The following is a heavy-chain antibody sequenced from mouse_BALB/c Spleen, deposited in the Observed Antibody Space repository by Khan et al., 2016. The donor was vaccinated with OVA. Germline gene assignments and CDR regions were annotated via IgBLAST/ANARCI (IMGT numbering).Heavy chain of an antibody. CDR1: GYTFTNYG. V-gene: IGHV9-3-1*01. J-gene: IGHJ3*01. D-gene: IGHD2-1*01. CDR2: INTYTGEP. Sequence: QIQLVQSGPELKKPGETVKISCKASGYTFTNYGINWVKQAPGKGLKWMGWINTYTGEPTYADDFKGRFAFSLETSASTAYLQINNLKNEDTATYFCARSNGNYWFAYWGQGTLVTVSA. CDR3: ARSNGNYWFAY.